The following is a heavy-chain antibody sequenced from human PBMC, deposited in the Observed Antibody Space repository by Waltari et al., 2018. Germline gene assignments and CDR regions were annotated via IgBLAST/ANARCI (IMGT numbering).Heavy chain of an antibody. V-gene: IGHV3-23*03. Sequence: EVQLLESGGGLVQPGGSLRLSCAASGFTFSSYAMSWVRQAPGKGLEWVSGIYSGGRTYYADSVKGRCTISRDNSKNTLYLQMNSLRAEDTAVYYCAKEREVIFGVVPGYWGQGTLVTVSS. D-gene: IGHD3-3*01. CDR1: GFTFSSYA. J-gene: IGHJ4*02. CDR2: IYSGGRT. CDR3: AKEREVIFGVVPGY.